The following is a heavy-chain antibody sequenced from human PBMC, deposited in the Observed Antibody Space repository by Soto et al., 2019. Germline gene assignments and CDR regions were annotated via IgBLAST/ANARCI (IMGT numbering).Heavy chain of an antibody. CDR1: GGSISSGGYY. V-gene: IGHV4-31*03. D-gene: IGHD5-12*01. CDR3: ARIVATILFDGMDV. CDR2: IYYSGST. Sequence: PSETLSLTCTVSGGSISSGGYYWSWIRQHPGKGLEWIGYIYYSGSTYYNPSLKSRVTISVDTSKNQFSLKLSSVTAADTAVYYCARIVATILFDGMDVWGQGTTVTVSS. J-gene: IGHJ6*02.